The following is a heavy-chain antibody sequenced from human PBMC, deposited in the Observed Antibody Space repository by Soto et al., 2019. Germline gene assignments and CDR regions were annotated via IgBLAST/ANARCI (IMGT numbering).Heavy chain of an antibody. D-gene: IGHD6-19*01. CDR1: GGSISSYY. CDR3: ARLGYSSGWYVAPFDY. CDR2: IYYSGST. V-gene: IGHV4-59*08. Sequence: QVQLQESGPGLVKPSETLSLTCTVSGGSISSYYWSWIRQPPGKGLEWIGYIYYSGSTNYNPSLKGRVTISVDTSKNLFSLKLSSVTAADPAVYYCARLGYSSGWYVAPFDYWGQGTLVTVSS. J-gene: IGHJ4*02.